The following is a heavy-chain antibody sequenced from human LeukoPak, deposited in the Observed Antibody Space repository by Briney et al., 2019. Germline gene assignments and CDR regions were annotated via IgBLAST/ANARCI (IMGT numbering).Heavy chain of an antibody. CDR2: ISYDGSNK. D-gene: IGHD3-16*01. Sequence: GRSLRLSCAASGFTFSSYGMHWVRQAPGKGLEWVAVISYDGSNKYCADSVKGRFTISRDNSKNTLYLQMNSLRAEDTAVYYCAKPLWGYSFDYWGQGTLVTVSS. CDR3: AKPLWGYSFDY. CDR1: GFTFSSYG. V-gene: IGHV3-30*18. J-gene: IGHJ4*02.